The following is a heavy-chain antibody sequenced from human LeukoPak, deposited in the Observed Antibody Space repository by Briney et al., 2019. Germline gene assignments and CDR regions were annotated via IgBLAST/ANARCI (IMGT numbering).Heavy chain of an antibody. CDR3: ARDAVGFEDY. CDR2: IYTSGST. D-gene: IGHD3-10*01. CDR1: GYSISSGYY. V-gene: IGHV4-38-2*02. Sequence: SETLSLTCAVSGYSISSGYYWGWIRQPPGKGLEWIGRIYTSGSTNYNPSLKSRVTISVDTSKNQFSLKLSSVTAADTAVYYCARDAVGFEDYWGQGTLVTVSS. J-gene: IGHJ4*02.